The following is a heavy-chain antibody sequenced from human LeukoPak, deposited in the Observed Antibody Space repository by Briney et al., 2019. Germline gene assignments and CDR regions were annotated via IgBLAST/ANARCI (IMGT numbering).Heavy chain of an antibody. V-gene: IGHV3-21*01. CDR1: GFTFSSYS. Sequence: GGSLRLSCAASGFTFSSYSMNWVRQAPGKGLEWVSSISSSSSYIYYADSVKGRFTISRDNAKNSLYLQMNSLRAEDTAVYYCAKVGWGSVSVGVNYYYMDVWGKGTTVTISS. CDR2: ISSSSSYI. CDR3: AKVGWGSVSVGVNYYYMDV. J-gene: IGHJ6*03. D-gene: IGHD7-27*01.